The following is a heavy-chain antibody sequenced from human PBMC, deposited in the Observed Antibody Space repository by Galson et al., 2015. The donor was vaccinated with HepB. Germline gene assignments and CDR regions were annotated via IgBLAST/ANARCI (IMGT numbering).Heavy chain of an antibody. CDR2: INPNSGGT. J-gene: IGHJ1*01. CDR3: ARDYYESSGPPAEFFQH. Sequence: QSGAEVKKPGASVKVSCKASGYTFTDYYIHWVRQAPGQGLEWMGWINPNSGGTNYAQKFQGRVTMTRDTSISTAYMELSRLRSDDTAIYYCARDYYESSGPPAEFFQHWGQGTLVTVSS. V-gene: IGHV1-2*02. CDR1: GYTFTDYY. D-gene: IGHD3-22*01.